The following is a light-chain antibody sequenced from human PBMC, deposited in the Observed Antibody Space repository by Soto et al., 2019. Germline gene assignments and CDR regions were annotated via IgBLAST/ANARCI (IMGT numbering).Light chain of an antibody. V-gene: IGLV6-57*04. CDR1: SGTIASFY. CDR2: EDN. J-gene: IGLJ7*01. CDR3: QSYDSTSHVV. Sequence: NFMLTQPHSVSESPGKTVTLSCTRSSGTIASFYVQWYQQRPGSAPTTLIFEDNQRPSGVPGRFSGSIDSSSNSAFLTISGLQTEDEADYYCQSYDSTSHVVFGGGTQLTVL.